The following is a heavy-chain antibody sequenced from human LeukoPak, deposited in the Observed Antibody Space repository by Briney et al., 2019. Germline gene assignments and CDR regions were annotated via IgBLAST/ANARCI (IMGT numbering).Heavy chain of an antibody. CDR3: AKVDGTGNSVFDY. V-gene: IGHV3-74*01. D-gene: IGHD6-19*01. CDR2: INPNRRST. Sequence: PGGSLRLSCAASGFRFNTYWMHWVRQAPGKGLVWVSRINPNRRSTDYANSVKGRFTISRDNAKNTLYLQMNSLRVEDTATYYCAKVDGTGNSVFDYWGQGTLVPVSS. J-gene: IGHJ4*02. CDR1: GFRFNTYW.